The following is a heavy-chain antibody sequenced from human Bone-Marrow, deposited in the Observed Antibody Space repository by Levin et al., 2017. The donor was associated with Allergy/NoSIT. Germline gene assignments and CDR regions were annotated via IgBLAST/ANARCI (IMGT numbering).Heavy chain of an antibody. CDR1: GFSLSTSGVG. J-gene: IGHJ1*01. CDR3: AHSISPAPRLVPRYFQH. V-gene: IGHV2-5*02. CDR2: IYWDDDK. D-gene: IGHD6-19*01. Sequence: SGPTLVKPTQTLTLTCTFSGFSLSTSGVGVGWIRQPPGKALEWLALIYWDDDKRYSPSLKSRRTITKDTSKNQVVLTMTNMDPVDTATYYCAHSISPAPRLVPRYFQHWGQGTLVTVSS.